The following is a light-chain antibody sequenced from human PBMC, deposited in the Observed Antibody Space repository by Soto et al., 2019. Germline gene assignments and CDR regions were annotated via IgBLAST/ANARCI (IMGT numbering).Light chain of an antibody. J-gene: IGKJ1*01. CDR2: KAS. CDR3: QQSYSSFPWT. Sequence: DIQMTQSPSTLSGSVGDRGTITCLSSQTISSWLAWYQQKPGKAPKLLIYKASTLKSGVPSRFSGSGSGTDFTLTISSLQPEDFATYFCQQSYSSFPWTFGQGTKVDI. CDR1: QTISSW. V-gene: IGKV1-5*03.